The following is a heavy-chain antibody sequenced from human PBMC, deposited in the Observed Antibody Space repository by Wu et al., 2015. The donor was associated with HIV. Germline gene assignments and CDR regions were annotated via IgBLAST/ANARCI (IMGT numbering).Heavy chain of an antibody. CDR1: GYTFTSYG. Sequence: QVQLVQSGAEVKKPGASVKVSCKASGYTFTSYGISWVRQAPGQGLEWVGWISVHNGNTNYAQKFHDRVIVTREISRNTAYMELTSLTSDDTAVYYCGRDRDAYDTVTGYSETYLDYWGQGTVVTVSS. D-gene: IGHD3-9*01. CDR3: GRDRDAYDTVTGYSETYLDY. CDR2: ISVHNGNT. J-gene: IGHJ4*02. V-gene: IGHV1-18*01.